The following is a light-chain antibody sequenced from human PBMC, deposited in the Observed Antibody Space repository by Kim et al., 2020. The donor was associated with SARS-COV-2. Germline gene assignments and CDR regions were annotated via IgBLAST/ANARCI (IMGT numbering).Light chain of an antibody. J-gene: IGKJ1*01. CDR1: QSVSSN. CDR2: CAS. Sequence: EIVMTQSPATLSVSPGERATLSCRASQSVSSNLAWYQQKPGQAPRLLIYCASTRATGIPARFSGSGSGTEFTLTISSLQSEDFAVYYCQQYNNWLWTFGQGTKVDIK. CDR3: QQYNNWLWT. V-gene: IGKV3-15*01.